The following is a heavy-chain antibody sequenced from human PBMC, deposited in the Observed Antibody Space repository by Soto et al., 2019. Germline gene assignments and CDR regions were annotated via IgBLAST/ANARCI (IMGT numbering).Heavy chain of an antibody. CDR3: ARMETFGSLNWFDP. CDR1: VYIFTNNA. CDR2: MNPGSGET. V-gene: IGHV1-8*01. J-gene: IGHJ5*02. D-gene: IGHD3-16*01. Sequence: GXSVKVSCKASVYIFTNNAVSWVRQAPGQGLEWMGWMNPGSGETGYAQKFQGRVTMTRDISIATAYMELSSLRSDDTAIYYCARMETFGSLNWFDPWGQGNLVTVSS.